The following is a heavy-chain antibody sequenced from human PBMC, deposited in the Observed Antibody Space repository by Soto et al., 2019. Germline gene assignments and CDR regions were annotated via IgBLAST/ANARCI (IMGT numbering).Heavy chain of an antibody. D-gene: IGHD5-18*01. CDR3: AREGDTAMATGYYYYYGMDV. Sequence: QVQLQESGPGLVKPSETLSLTCTVSGGSISSYYWSWIRQPAGKGLEWIGRIYTSVSTNYNPSLKSRVTMSVDTSKNQFSLKLSSVTAADTAVYYCAREGDTAMATGYYYYYGMDVWGQGTTVTVSS. CDR2: IYTSVST. CDR1: GGSISSYY. J-gene: IGHJ6*02. V-gene: IGHV4-4*07.